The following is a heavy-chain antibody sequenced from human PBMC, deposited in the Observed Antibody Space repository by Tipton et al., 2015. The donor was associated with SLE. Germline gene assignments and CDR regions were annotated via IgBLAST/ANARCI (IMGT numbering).Heavy chain of an antibody. J-gene: IGHJ3*02. CDR2: TYYRSKWYN. CDR3: ARGRAFDM. Sequence: GLVKPSQTLSLTCAISGDSVSSNSAVWNWIRQSPSRGLEWLGRTYYRSKWYNDYAISVKSRITIKPDTSKNQFSLQLKSVTPEDTAGYYCARGRAFDMWGQGTMVSVSS. V-gene: IGHV6-1*01. CDR1: GDSVSSNSAV.